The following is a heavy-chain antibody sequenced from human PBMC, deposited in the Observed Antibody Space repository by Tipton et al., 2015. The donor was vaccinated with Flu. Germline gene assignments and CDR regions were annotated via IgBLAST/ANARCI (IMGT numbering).Heavy chain of an antibody. D-gene: IGHD3-10*01. Sequence: SLRLSCTASGFIFDDHAMYWVRQAPGKGLEWVAGISWDTKLVAYADSVKGRSTISRDNAKNSLYLQMNSLRVEDTALYYCAKDHEVRWELIPAYDMGGQGTMVTVSS. CDR3: AKDHEVRWELIPAYDM. J-gene: IGHJ3*02. V-gene: IGHV3-9*01. CDR1: GFIFDDHA. CDR2: ISWDTKLV.